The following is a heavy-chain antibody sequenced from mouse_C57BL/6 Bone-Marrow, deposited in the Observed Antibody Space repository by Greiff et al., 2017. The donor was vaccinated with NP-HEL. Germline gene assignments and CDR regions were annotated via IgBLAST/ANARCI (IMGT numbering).Heavy chain of an antibody. J-gene: IGHJ4*01. CDR2: IDPNSGGT. V-gene: IGHV1-72*01. D-gene: IGHD1-1*01. CDR3: SRTTIVDYYAIDY. Sequence: QVQLQQPGAELVKPGASVKLSCKASGYTFTSYWMHWVKQRPGRGLEWIGRIDPNSGGTKYNEKFKSKATLTVDKPSSTAYMQLSSLTSEESAVYDCSRTTIVDYYAIDYWGQGTSVTVSS. CDR1: GYTFTSYW.